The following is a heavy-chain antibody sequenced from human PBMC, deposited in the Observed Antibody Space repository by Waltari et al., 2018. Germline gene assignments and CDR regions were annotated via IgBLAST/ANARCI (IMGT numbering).Heavy chain of an antibody. D-gene: IGHD4-4*01. CDR3: ARGDPLSSNPEGNWFDP. CDR2: INHSGST. CDR1: GGSFSGYY. V-gene: IGHV4-34*01. J-gene: IGHJ5*02. Sequence: QVQLQQWGAGLLKPSETLSLTCAVYGGSFSGYYWSWTRQPPGKGLEWIGEINHSGSTNYNPSLKSRVTISVDTSKNQFSLKLSSVTAADTAVYYCARGDPLSSNPEGNWFDPWGQGTLVTVSS.